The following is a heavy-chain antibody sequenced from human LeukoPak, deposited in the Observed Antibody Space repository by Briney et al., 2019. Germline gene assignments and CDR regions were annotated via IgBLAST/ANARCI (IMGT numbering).Heavy chain of an antibody. Sequence: GGSLRLSCAASGFTVSSNYMSWVRQAPGKGLEWVSVIYSGGSTYYADSVKGRFTISRHNSKNTLYLQMNSLRAEDTAVYYCARTAIAMVMGQGFDYWGQGTLVTVSS. CDR3: ARTAIAMVMGQGFDY. CDR2: IYSGGST. CDR1: GFTVSSNY. D-gene: IGHD5-18*01. V-gene: IGHV3-53*04. J-gene: IGHJ4*02.